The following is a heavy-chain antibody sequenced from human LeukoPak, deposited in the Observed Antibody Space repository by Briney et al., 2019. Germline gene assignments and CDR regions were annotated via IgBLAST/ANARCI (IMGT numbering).Heavy chain of an antibody. J-gene: IGHJ4*02. CDR3: ARISGSYSDFDY. CDR2: INPNSGGT. V-gene: IGHV1-2*02. CDR1: GYTFTGYY. D-gene: IGHD1-26*01. Sequence: ASVKVSCKASGYTFTGYYMHWVRQAPGQGLEWMGWINPNSGGTNYAQKFQGRVTMTRDTSTSAVYMDLTSLRSEDSAVYYCARISGSYSDFDYWGQGTLVTVSA.